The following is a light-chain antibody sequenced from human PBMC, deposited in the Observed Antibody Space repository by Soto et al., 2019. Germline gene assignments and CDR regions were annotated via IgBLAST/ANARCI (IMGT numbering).Light chain of an antibody. Sequence: QSALTQPASVSGSPGQSITISCTGTSSDVGGYNYVSWYQHHPGKAPKLMIYEVSYRPSGISNRFSGSKSANTASLTISGLQAEDEADYYCSSYASSTTLVFGTGTKVTVL. V-gene: IGLV2-14*01. J-gene: IGLJ1*01. CDR1: SSDVGGYNY. CDR3: SSYASSTTLV. CDR2: EVS.